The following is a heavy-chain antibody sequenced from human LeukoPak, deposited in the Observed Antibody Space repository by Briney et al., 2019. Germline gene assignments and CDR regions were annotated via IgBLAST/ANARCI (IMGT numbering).Heavy chain of an antibody. D-gene: IGHD6-19*01. CDR1: GGSFSGYY. CDR2: INHSGST. Sequence: SETLSLTCAVYGGSFSGYYWSWIRQPPGKGLEWIGEINHSGSTNYNPSLKSRVTISVDTSKDQFSLKLSSVTAADTAVYYCARVASGWYGTDYWGQGTLVTVSS. V-gene: IGHV4-34*01. CDR3: ARVASGWYGTDY. J-gene: IGHJ4*02.